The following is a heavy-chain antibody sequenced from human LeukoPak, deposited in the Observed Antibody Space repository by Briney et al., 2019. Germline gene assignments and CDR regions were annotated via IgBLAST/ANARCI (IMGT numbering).Heavy chain of an antibody. V-gene: IGHV4-39*02. D-gene: IGHD3-22*01. Sequence: TFSNYWMSWIRQPPGKGLEWIGSIYYSGNSYYNPSLKSRVTISVDTSKNHFSLKLSSVTAADTAVYYCARLTTYYFDYWGQGTLVTVSS. CDR3: ARLTTYYFDY. J-gene: IGHJ4*02. CDR1: TFSNYW. CDR2: IYYSGNS.